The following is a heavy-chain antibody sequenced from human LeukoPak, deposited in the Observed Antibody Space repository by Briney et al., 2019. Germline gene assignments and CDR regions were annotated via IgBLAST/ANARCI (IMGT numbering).Heavy chain of an antibody. V-gene: IGHV3-13*01. Sequence: GGSLRLSCAASGFTFSSYDMHWVRQATGKGLEWVSATGTAGDTYYPGSVKGRFTISRENARNSLYLQMNSLRAGDTAVYYCARDLMVRGVMAYYYYGMDVWGQGTTVTVSS. CDR2: TGTAGDT. CDR3: ARDLMVRGVMAYYYYGMDV. D-gene: IGHD3-10*01. J-gene: IGHJ6*02. CDR1: GFTFSSYD.